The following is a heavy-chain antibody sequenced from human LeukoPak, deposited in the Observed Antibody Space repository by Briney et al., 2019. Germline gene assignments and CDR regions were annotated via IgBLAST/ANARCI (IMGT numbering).Heavy chain of an antibody. Sequence: ASVKVSCKASGYTFTGYYIHWVRQAPGQGLEWMGWINPNSGGTKYAQKFQGRVTMTRDTSISTAYMELSRLRSDDTAVYYCARGAGDALRYFAPPLYYMDVWGKGTTVTVSS. CDR2: INPNSGGT. D-gene: IGHD3-9*01. CDR3: ARGAGDALRYFAPPLYYMDV. V-gene: IGHV1-2*02. J-gene: IGHJ6*03. CDR1: GYTFTGYY.